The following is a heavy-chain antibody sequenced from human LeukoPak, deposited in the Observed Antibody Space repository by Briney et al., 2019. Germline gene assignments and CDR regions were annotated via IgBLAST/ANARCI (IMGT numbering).Heavy chain of an antibody. D-gene: IGHD3-3*01. CDR2: IYYSGST. V-gene: IGHV4-59*01. Sequence: SETLSLTCTVSGGSISSYYWSWIRQPPGKGLEWIGYIYYSGSTNYNPSLKSRVTISVDTSKNQFSLKLSSVTAADTAVYYCARDGKPRTPTIFGVVLRRNAFDIWGQGTMVTVSS. J-gene: IGHJ3*02. CDR1: GGSISSYY. CDR3: ARDGKPRTPTIFGVVLRRNAFDI.